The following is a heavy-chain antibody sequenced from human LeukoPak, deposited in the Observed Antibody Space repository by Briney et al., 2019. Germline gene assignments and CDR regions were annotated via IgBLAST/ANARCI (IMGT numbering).Heavy chain of an antibody. J-gene: IGHJ3*02. CDR2: ISSNGGSK. Sequence: GGSLRLSCAASGFTFSSYAMHWVRQAPGKGLEYVSAISSNGGSKYYANSVKGRFTISRDNFKNTLYVQNCSLRTENLAVYYCARSVSLWFAESLDAFDIWSQGTMVTVSS. V-gene: IGHV3-64*01. CDR3: ARSVSLWFAESLDAFDI. D-gene: IGHD3-10*01. CDR1: GFTFSSYA.